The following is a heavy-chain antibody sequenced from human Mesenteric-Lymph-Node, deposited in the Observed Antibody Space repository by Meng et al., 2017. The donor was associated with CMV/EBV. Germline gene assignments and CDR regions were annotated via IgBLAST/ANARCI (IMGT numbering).Heavy chain of an antibody. CDR3: ARGNSDCTGSSCYNF. Sequence: SGYPFNNYDINWLRQASGQGLEWMGWMNPYSGNTGYAQKFQGRVTMTRDTSKSIAYMDLSDLRSGDTAVYYCARGNSDCTGSSCYNFWGQGTLVTVSS. CDR1: GYPFNNYD. V-gene: IGHV1-8*01. J-gene: IGHJ4*02. D-gene: IGHD2-2*02. CDR2: MNPYSGNT.